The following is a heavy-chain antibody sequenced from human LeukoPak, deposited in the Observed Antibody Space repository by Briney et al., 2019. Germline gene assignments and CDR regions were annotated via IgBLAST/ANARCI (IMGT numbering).Heavy chain of an antibody. CDR1: GFTVSSNY. CDR2: IYSGGST. V-gene: IGHV3-53*01. CDR3: AIPDDYGDSPLSY. D-gene: IGHD4-17*01. Sequence: PGGSLRLSCAASGFTVSSNYMSWVRQAPGKGLEWVSVIYSGGSTYYADSVKGRFTISRDNSKNTLYLQMNSLRAEDTAVYYCAIPDDYGDSPLSYWGQGTLVTVSS. J-gene: IGHJ4*02.